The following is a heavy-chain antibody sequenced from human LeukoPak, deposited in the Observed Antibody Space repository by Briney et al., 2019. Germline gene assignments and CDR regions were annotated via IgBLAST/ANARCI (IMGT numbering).Heavy chain of an antibody. CDR3: AREGGFYRPLDY. CDR1: GGSISSYY. Sequence: TSSETLSLTCTVSGGSISSYYWSWIRQPPGKGLEWIGYIYYSGSTKYNPSLKSRVTISVDASKTQFSLKLNSVTAADTAVYYCAREGGFYRPLDYSGQGTLVTVSS. J-gene: IGHJ4*02. V-gene: IGHV4-59*12. CDR2: IYYSGST. D-gene: IGHD3-3*01.